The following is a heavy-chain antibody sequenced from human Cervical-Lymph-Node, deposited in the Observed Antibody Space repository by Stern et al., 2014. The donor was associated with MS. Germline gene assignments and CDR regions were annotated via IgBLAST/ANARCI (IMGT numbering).Heavy chain of an antibody. J-gene: IGHJ4*02. CDR2: IYWNSGPL. CDR1: GFTFDGYA. D-gene: IGHD1-7*01. V-gene: IGHV3-9*01. Sequence: QLVETGGDLVQPGRSLRLSCAASGFTFDGYAMHWVRQAPGKGLEWVSSIYWNSGPLGYADSVKGRFTISRDNAKKSLYLQMNSLTTEDTALYYCAKDDSGELRGIDYWGQGTPVTVSS. CDR3: AKDDSGELRGIDY.